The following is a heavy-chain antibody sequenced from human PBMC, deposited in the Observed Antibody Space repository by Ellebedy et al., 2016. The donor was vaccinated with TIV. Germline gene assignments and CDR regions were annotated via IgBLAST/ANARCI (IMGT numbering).Heavy chain of an antibody. J-gene: IGHJ6*02. D-gene: IGHD2-15*01. CDR3: ARQGYCSGGSCYQPGTPDYYYGMDV. Sequence: PGGSLRLSCKGSGYSFTSYWIGWVRQMPGKGLEWMGIIYPGDSDTRYSPSFQGQVTISADKSISTAYLQWSSLKASDTAMYYCARQGYCSGGSCYQPGTPDYYYGMDVWGQGTTVTVSS. V-gene: IGHV5-51*01. CDR1: GYSFTSYW. CDR2: IYPGDSDT.